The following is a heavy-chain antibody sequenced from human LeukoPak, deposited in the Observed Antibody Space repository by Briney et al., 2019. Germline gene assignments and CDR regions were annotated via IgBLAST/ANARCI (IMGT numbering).Heavy chain of an antibody. D-gene: IGHD3-10*02. CDR2: IYHSGST. CDR1: GGSISSGGYS. Sequence: SSETLSLTCAVSGGSISSGGYSWSWIRQPPGKGLEWIGYIYHSGSTYYNPSLKGRITISVDRSKNQFSLKLSSVTAADTAVYYCARSGLFRYWFDPWGQGTLVTVSS. J-gene: IGHJ5*02. CDR3: ARSGLFRYWFDP. V-gene: IGHV4-30-2*01.